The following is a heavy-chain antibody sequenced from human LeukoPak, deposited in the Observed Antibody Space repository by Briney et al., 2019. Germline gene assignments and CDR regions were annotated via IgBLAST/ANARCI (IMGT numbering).Heavy chain of an antibody. CDR2: ISSSSSYI. Sequence: GGSLRLSCAASGFTFSSYSMNWVRQAPGKGLEWVSSISSSSSYIYYADSVKGRFTISRDNAKNSLYLQMNSLRAEDTAVYYCAKHRGSGYEYYFDYWGQGTLVTVSS. D-gene: IGHD5-12*01. CDR3: AKHRGSGYEYYFDY. CDR1: GFTFSSYS. J-gene: IGHJ4*02. V-gene: IGHV3-21*04.